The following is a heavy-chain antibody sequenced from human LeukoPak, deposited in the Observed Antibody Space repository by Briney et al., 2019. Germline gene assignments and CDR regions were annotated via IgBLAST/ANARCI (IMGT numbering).Heavy chain of an antibody. Sequence: GGSLRLSCTASGFTFNNYAISSVRQAPGKGLGWVSASSASGDSPYYADCVKGRFTISRDNSKNTLVLQMNSLRVEDTAVYYCAKGVFGWGSYRAYFEQWGQGTLVTVSS. V-gene: IGHV3-23*01. CDR3: AKGVFGWGSYRAYFEQ. D-gene: IGHD3-16*02. CDR1: GFTFNNYA. CDR2: SSASGDSP. J-gene: IGHJ1*01.